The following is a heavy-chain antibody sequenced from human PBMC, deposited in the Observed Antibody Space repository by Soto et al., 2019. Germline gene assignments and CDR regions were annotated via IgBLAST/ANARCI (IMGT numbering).Heavy chain of an antibody. CDR2: ISAYNGNT. J-gene: IGHJ4*02. CDR3: ARACSGGRCYSNFGMDY. D-gene: IGHD2-15*01. V-gene: IGHV1-18*04. CDR1: VYTFTSYG. Sequence: SVKVSCKASVYTFTSYGISWVRRAPGQGLEWMGWISAYNGNTNYAQKLQGRVTMTTDTSTRTAYMELRSLRSDDTAVYYCARACSGGRCYSNFGMDYWGQGTLVTSSS.